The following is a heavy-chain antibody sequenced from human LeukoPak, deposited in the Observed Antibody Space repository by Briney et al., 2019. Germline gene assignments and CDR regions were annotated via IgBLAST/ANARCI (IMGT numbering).Heavy chain of an antibody. CDR3: ARVNINNWHSCDY. V-gene: IGHV4-4*02. D-gene: IGHD1-1*01. J-gene: IGHJ4*02. CDR1: GGSISSNNW. CDR2: IYHSGSP. Sequence: SETLSLTCAVSGGSISSNNWWGWVRQPPGKDLEWIGEIYHSGSPNYNPSLKSRVTISVDKSRNHFSLNLSSVTAADTAVYYCARVNINNWHSCDYWGQGTLVTVSS.